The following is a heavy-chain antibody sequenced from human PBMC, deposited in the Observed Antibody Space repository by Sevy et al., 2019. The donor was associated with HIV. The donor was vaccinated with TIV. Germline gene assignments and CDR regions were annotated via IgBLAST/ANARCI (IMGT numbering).Heavy chain of an antibody. Sequence: GESLKISCKGSGYSFTKSWIGWVRQMPGKGLEWMGFIYPDDSDIRDSPSFQGQVTISADKSISTAYLQWKSLEASDTAMYYCARPGDYTDSSGYYYLPDAFDLWGQGTMVTVSS. V-gene: IGHV5-51*01. D-gene: IGHD3-22*01. J-gene: IGHJ3*01. CDR1: GYSFTKSW. CDR2: IYPDDSDI. CDR3: ARPGDYTDSSGYYYLPDAFDL.